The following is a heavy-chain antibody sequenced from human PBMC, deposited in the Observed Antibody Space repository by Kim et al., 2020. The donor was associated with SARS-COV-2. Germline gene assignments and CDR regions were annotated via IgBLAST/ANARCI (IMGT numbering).Heavy chain of an antibody. Sequence: TLSLTCTVSVGSISSGGYYWSWIRQHPGKGLEWIGYIYYSGSTYYNPSLKSRVTISVDTSKNQFSLKLSSVTAADTAVYYCARDNKGLDWNDGGYYYGMDVWGQGTTVTVSS. CDR3: ARDNKGLDWNDGGYYYGMDV. CDR1: VGSISSGGYY. D-gene: IGHD1-1*01. CDR2: IYYSGST. V-gene: IGHV4-31*03. J-gene: IGHJ6*02.